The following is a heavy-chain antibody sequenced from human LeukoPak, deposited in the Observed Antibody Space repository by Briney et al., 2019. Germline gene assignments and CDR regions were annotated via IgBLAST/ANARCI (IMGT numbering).Heavy chain of an antibody. D-gene: IGHD4-23*01. Sequence: GGSLRLSCAASGFTFSSYSMNRVRQAPGMGLEWVSSISSSSSYIYYADSVKGRFTISRDNAKNSLYLQMNSLRAEDTAVYYCARDEGYGGNSADYWGQGTLVTVSS. CDR1: GFTFSSYS. CDR2: ISSSSSYI. CDR3: ARDEGYGGNSADY. J-gene: IGHJ4*02. V-gene: IGHV3-21*01.